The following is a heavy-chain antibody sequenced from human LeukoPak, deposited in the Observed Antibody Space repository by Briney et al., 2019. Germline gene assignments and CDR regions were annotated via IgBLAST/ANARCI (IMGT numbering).Heavy chain of an antibody. V-gene: IGHV4-4*07. CDR1: GGSISSYY. D-gene: IGHD6-19*01. Sequence: PSETLSLTCTVSGGSISSYYWSWIRQPAGKGLEWIGRIYTSGSTNYNPSLKSRVTMSVDTSKNQFSLKLSSVTAADTAVYYCARDAGKRVAVAVRGYFDLWGRGTLVTVSS. CDR3: ARDAGKRVAVAVRGYFDL. J-gene: IGHJ2*01. CDR2: IYTSGST.